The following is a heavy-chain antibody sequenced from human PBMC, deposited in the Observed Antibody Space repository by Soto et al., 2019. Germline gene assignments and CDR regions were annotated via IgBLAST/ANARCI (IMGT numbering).Heavy chain of an antibody. J-gene: IGHJ6*02. Sequence: PGGSLRLSCAASGFTFSSDAMHWVRQAPGKGLEWVAVISYDGSNKYYADSVKGRFTISRDNSKNTLYLQMNSLRAEDTAVYYCARVQVVLMVYATAIPADYGMAVWCQGTTVTVSS. CDR1: GFTFSSDA. CDR2: ISYDGSNK. CDR3: ARVQVVLMVYATAIPADYGMAV. D-gene: IGHD2-8*01. V-gene: IGHV3-30-3*01.